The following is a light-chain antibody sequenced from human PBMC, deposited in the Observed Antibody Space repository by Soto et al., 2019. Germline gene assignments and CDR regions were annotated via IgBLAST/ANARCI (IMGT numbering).Light chain of an antibody. V-gene: IGKV3-11*01. CDR1: QSVSSY. CDR3: HQRSNWPLT. CDR2: DAS. Sequence: IVLTQSPATLSLSPGERATLSCRASQSVSSYLAWYQQKPGQAPRLLIYDASNRATGIPARFSGSGSGTDFTLTIISLEPEDFAVYYCHQRSNWPLTFGGGTKVDIK. J-gene: IGKJ4*01.